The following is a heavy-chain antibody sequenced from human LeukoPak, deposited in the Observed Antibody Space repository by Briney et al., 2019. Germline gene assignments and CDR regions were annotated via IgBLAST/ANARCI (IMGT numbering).Heavy chain of an antibody. D-gene: IGHD1-26*01. CDR1: GFTFSSYS. CDR2: ISSSSSYI. J-gene: IGHJ4*02. Sequence: GGSLRLSCAASGFTFSSYSMNWVRQAPGKGLEWVSSISSSSSYIYYADSVKGRFTISRDNAKNTLYLQMNSLRVEDTAVYYCAMGSLFDYWGQGTLVTVSS. CDR3: AMGSLFDY. V-gene: IGHV3-21*01.